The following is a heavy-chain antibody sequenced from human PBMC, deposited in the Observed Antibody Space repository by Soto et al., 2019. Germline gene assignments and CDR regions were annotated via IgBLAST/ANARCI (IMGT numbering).Heavy chain of an antibody. Sequence: QVPLVQSGAEVKKPGSSVKVSCKASGGTFSSYAISWVRQAPGQGLEWMGGIIPIFGTANYAQKFQGRVTITADESTSTAYMELSSLRSEDTAVYYCASFLAAPRHYYYGMDVWGQGTTVTVSS. CDR3: ASFLAAPRHYYYGMDV. CDR1: GGTFSSYA. J-gene: IGHJ6*02. V-gene: IGHV1-69*12. CDR2: IIPIFGTA. D-gene: IGHD6-6*01.